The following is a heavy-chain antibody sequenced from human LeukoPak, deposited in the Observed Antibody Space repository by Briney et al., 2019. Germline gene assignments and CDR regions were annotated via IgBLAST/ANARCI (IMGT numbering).Heavy chain of an antibody. CDR1: GGSFSGYY. Sequence: SETLSLTCAVYGGSFSGYYWSWIRQPPGKGLEWIGEINHSGSTNYNPSLKSRVTISVDTSKNQFSLKLSSVTAADTAVYYCARGAPHSSSRGLDYWGQGTLVTVSS. D-gene: IGHD6-13*01. CDR2: INHSGST. CDR3: ARGAPHSSSRGLDY. J-gene: IGHJ4*02. V-gene: IGHV4-34*01.